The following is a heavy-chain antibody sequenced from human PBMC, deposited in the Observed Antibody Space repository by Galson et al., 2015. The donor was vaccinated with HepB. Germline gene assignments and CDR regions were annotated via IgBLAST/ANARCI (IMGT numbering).Heavy chain of an antibody. D-gene: IGHD6-13*01. Sequence: PALVKPTQTLTLTCTLSGLSLSSSGVAVGWVRQPPGKALEWLVLIYWDDDKRYSPSLKGRLTITKDTSKNQVVLVMTNMDPVDTGTYYCVHSYMAAAGQFDYWGQGTLVTVSS. V-gene: IGHV2-5*02. CDR2: IYWDDDK. CDR3: VHSYMAAAGQFDY. CDR1: GLSLSSSGVA. J-gene: IGHJ4*02.